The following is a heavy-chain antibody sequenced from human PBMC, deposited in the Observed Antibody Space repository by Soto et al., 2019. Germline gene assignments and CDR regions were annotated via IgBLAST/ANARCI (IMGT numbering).Heavy chain of an antibody. J-gene: IGHJ6*02. Sequence: ASVKVSCKVSGYTLTELSMHWVRQAPGKGLEWMGGFDPEDGETIYAQKFQGRVTMTEDTSTDTAYMELSSLRSEDTAVYYCATRNTAMVYYYYYGMDVWGQGTTVTVSS. CDR3: ATRNTAMVYYYYYGMDV. CDR2: FDPEDGET. D-gene: IGHD5-18*01. V-gene: IGHV1-24*01. CDR1: GYTLTELS.